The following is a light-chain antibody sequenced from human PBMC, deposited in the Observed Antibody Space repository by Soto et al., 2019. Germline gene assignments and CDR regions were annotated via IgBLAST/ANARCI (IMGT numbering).Light chain of an antibody. CDR2: AAS. CDR1: QSLGGF. V-gene: IGKV1-39*01. CDR3: QQSYSTPQT. J-gene: IGKJ1*01. Sequence: DIQMTQSPSSLSASVGDRVTISCRASQSLGGFLNWYQQKPGKAPKLLIYAASSLQSGVPSRFSGSESGTDFTLTISSLQREDFATYYCQQSYSTPQTFGQGTKVEIK.